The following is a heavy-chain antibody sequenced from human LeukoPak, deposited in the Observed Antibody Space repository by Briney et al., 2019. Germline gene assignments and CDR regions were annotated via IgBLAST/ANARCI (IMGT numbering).Heavy chain of an antibody. CDR1: GFTFSSYA. V-gene: IGHV3-23*01. Sequence: PGGSLRLSCAASGFTFSSYAMSWVRQAPGKGLEWVSAISGSGGSTYYADSVKGRFTISRDNSKNTLYLQMNRLRAEDTAVYYCAKDNEYSSSSFDYWGQGTLVTVSS. CDR3: AKDNEYSSSSFDY. J-gene: IGHJ4*02. D-gene: IGHD6-6*01. CDR2: ISGSGGST.